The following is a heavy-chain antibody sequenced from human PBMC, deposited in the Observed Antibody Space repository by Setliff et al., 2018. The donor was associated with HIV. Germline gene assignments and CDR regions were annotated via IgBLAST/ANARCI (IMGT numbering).Heavy chain of an antibody. CDR1: GDSITSVTYY. J-gene: IGHJ3*01. Sequence: PSETLPLTCTVSGDSITSVTYYWSWIRQPAGKGLDWIGRIYSSGSTSYNPSLKSRVIISIDTSKNQFSLTLTSATAADTAVYYCARTEWELHRVNDAFDVWGQGTMVTVS. CDR2: IYSSGST. V-gene: IGHV4-61*02. CDR3: ARTEWELHRVNDAFDV. D-gene: IGHD1-26*01.